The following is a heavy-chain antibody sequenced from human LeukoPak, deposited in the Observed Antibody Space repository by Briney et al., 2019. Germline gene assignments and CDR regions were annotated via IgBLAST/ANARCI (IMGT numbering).Heavy chain of an antibody. CDR3: ARSMVLRSPANWFDP. V-gene: IGHV1-46*01. CDR1: GYTFTSYY. D-gene: IGHD3-10*01. CDR2: INPSGGST. Sequence: ASVKVSCKASGYTFTSYYMHWVRQAPGQGLEWMGIINPSGGSTSYAQKFQGRVTMTRDMSTSTVYMELSSLRSEDTAVYYCARSMVLRSPANWFDPWGQGTLVTVSS. J-gene: IGHJ5*02.